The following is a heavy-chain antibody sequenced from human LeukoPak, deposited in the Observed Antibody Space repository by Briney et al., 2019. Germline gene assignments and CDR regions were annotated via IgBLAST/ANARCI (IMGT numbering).Heavy chain of an antibody. CDR1: GGSICSGGYY. Sequence: SETLSLTCTVSGGSICSGGYYWGWIRQPPGKGLEWIGSIYHSGSTYYNPSLKSRVTISVDTSKNQFSLKLSSVTAADTAVYYCASGVEATSFDYWGQGTLVTVSS. D-gene: IGHD1-26*01. J-gene: IGHJ4*02. V-gene: IGHV4-39*07. CDR3: ASGVEATSFDY. CDR2: IYHSGST.